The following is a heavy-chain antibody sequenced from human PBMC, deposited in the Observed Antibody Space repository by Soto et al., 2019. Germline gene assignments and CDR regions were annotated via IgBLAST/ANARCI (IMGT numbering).Heavy chain of an antibody. J-gene: IGHJ3*02. V-gene: IGHV4-38-2*02. CDR1: GYSISSGYY. CDR2: IYHSGRT. D-gene: IGHD3-22*01. CDR3: ARESKYYYDSSGYSHAFDI. Sequence: SETLSLTCAVSGYSISSGYYWGWIRQPPGKGLEWIGSIYHSGRTYYNPSLQSRVTISVDTTKNQFSLKLSSVTAADTAVYYCARESKYYYDSSGYSHAFDIWGQGTMVTVSS.